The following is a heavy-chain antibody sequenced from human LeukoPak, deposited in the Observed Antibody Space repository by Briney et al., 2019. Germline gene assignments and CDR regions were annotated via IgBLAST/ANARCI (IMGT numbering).Heavy chain of an antibody. CDR3: ARDGPNPGYSSSWFDH. J-gene: IGHJ5*02. CDR2: TYYRSKWFN. V-gene: IGHV6-1*01. Sequence: LSLTCALSEDSVPSKIVAWNDIRQSPSRGLEWLGRTYYRSKWFNDYAVSVKSRITIKPDTSKNQFSLQVNSVTPEDTAVYYCARDGPNPGYSSSWFDHWGQGTLVTVSS. CDR1: EDSVPSKIVA. D-gene: IGHD2-2*01.